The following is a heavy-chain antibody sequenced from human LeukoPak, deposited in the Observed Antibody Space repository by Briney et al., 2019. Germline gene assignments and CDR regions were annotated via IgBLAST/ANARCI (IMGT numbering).Heavy chain of an antibody. CDR1: GFTFSSYW. CDR3: ARDQPRQGFWSGYYYMDV. J-gene: IGHJ6*03. CDR2: IKQDGSGK. D-gene: IGHD3-3*01. V-gene: IGHV3-7*01. Sequence: RTGGSLRLSCAASGFTFSSYWMSWVRQAPGKGLEWVANIKQDGSGKYYVDSVKGRFTISRDNAKNSLYLQMNSLRAEDTAVYYCARDQPRQGFWSGYYYMDVWGKRTTVTVSS.